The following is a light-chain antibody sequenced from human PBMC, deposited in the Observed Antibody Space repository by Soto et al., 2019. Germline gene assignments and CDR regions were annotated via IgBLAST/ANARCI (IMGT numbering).Light chain of an antibody. CDR2: DIS. J-gene: IGKJ1*01. CDR3: QQYGNSPRT. V-gene: IGKV3-20*01. Sequence: EIVLTQSPGTLSLSPGERATLSCRTSQSITRTYLAWYQQKPGQAPRLLIYDISTRATGIPDRFSGSGSGTDFTLTINRLEPEDFAVYFCQQYGNSPRTFGQGTKVEIK. CDR1: QSITRTY.